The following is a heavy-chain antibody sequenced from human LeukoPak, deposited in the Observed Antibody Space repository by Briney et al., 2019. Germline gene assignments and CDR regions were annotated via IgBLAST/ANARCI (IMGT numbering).Heavy chain of an antibody. CDR3: ASGREAQDY. CDR2: IYHSGST. Sequence: SETLSLTCAVSGYSISSGYYWGWIRQPPGKGVEWIGSIYHSGSTYYNPALKSRVTISVDTSKNQFSLKLSSVTAADTAVYYCASGREAQDYWGQGTLVTVSS. J-gene: IGHJ4*02. V-gene: IGHV4-38-2*01. D-gene: IGHD1-26*01. CDR1: GYSISSGYY.